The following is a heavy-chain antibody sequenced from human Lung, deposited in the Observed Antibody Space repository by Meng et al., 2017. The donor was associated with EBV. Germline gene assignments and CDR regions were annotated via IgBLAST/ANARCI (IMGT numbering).Heavy chain of an antibody. Sequence: ADSVKGRFTISRDNSKNTLYLQMNSLRAEDTAVYYCARDKGRGTMVRGKDNWFDPWGQGTLVTVSS. V-gene: IGHV3-30*01. D-gene: IGHD3-10*01. J-gene: IGHJ5*02. CDR3: ARDKGRGTMVRGKDNWFDP.